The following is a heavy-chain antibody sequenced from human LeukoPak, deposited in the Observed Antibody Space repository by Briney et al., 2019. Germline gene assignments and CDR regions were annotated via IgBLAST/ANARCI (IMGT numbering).Heavy chain of an antibody. Sequence: SETLSLTCTVSGGSISSSSYYWGWIRQPPGKGLEWIGSIYYSGSTYYNPSLKSRVTISVDTSKNQFSLKLSSVTAADTAVYYCARSAEWELTNDYWGQGTLVSVSS. CDR1: GGSISSSSYY. D-gene: IGHD1-26*01. V-gene: IGHV4-39*07. CDR3: ARSAEWELTNDY. J-gene: IGHJ4*02. CDR2: IYYSGST.